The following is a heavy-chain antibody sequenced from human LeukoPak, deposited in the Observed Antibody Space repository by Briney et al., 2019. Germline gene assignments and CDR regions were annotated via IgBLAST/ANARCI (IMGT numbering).Heavy chain of an antibody. J-gene: IGHJ4*02. CDR2: ISSSGSTI. Sequence: GGSLRLSCAASGFTFSDSYMSWIRQAPGKGPEYISYISSSGSTIYYADSVKGRFTLSRDNAKNSLSLEMNSLRAEDTAVYYCARGKYSFGYWGQGTLVTVSS. V-gene: IGHV3-11*01. CDR1: GFTFSDSY. CDR3: ARGKYSFGY.